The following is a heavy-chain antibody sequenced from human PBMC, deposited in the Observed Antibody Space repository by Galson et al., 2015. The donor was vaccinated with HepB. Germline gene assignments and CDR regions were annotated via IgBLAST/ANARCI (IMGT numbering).Heavy chain of an antibody. CDR3: ATAATLGYWYFDL. V-gene: IGHV3-48*02. CDR1: DLAFGNYN. D-gene: IGHD3-3*01. Sequence: SLRLSCAASDLAFGNYNMNWVRQAPGKGLEWISHISSSDGTIYYSDSAKGRFIISRDNDRNSLYLQLNSLRDDDTAIYYCATAATLGYWYFDLWGRGTLVTVSS. CDR2: ISSSDGTI. J-gene: IGHJ2*01.